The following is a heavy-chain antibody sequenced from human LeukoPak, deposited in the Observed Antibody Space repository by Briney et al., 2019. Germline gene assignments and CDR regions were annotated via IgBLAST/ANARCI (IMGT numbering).Heavy chain of an antibody. D-gene: IGHD5-18*01. Sequence: SETLSLTCTVSGGSISSTSYYWGWIRQPPGKGLEWIGSIYYSGSTDYNPSLRSRVTISVDTSKKQFSLKLRSVTAADTAVFYCARLGDEGYSYGSVDYWGQGTLVTVSS. CDR3: ARLGDEGYSYGSVDY. J-gene: IGHJ4*01. CDR2: IYYSGST. CDR1: GGSISSTSYY. V-gene: IGHV4-39*01.